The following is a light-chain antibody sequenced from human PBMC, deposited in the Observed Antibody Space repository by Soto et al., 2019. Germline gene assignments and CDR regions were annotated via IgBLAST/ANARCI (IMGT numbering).Light chain of an antibody. V-gene: IGLV2-14*01. J-gene: IGLJ1*01. CDR1: SSDVGGYDY. CDR3: SSFTTSTTYV. Sequence: QSALTQPASVSGSPGQSVTISCTGTSSDVGGYDYVSWYQQHPGTAPKLMLYEVNNRPSGVSNRFSGSKSGNTASLTISGLQAEDEADYYCSSFTTSTTYVFGTGTKVTVL. CDR2: EVN.